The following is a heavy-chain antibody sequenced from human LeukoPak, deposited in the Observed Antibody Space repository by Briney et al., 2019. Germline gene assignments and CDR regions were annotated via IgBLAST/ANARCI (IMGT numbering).Heavy chain of an antibody. CDR1: GYTFTSYG. V-gene: IGHV1-18*01. J-gene: IGHJ4*02. CDR2: ISAYNGNT. Sequence: ASVKVSCKASGYTFTSYGISWVRQAPGQGLEWMGWISAYNGNTNYAQKLQGRVTMTTDTSTSTAYMELRSLRSDDTAVYYCARGLRPSYYYGSGSYYYWGQGTLVTVSS. CDR3: ARGLRPSYYYGSGSYYY. D-gene: IGHD3-10*01.